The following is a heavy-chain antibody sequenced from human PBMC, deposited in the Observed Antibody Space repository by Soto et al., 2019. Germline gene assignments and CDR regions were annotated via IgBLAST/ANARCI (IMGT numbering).Heavy chain of an antibody. CDR2: ISAYNGNT. J-gene: IGHJ5*02. Sequence: ASVKVSCTASGYTFTSYSSSWVRQAPGQGLEWMGRISAYNGNTNYAQKLQGRVTMTTDTSTSTAYMELRSLRSDDTAVYYCARVVGALGHWFDPWGQGTLVTVSS. V-gene: IGHV1-18*01. D-gene: IGHD1-26*01. CDR1: GYTFTSYS. CDR3: ARVVGALGHWFDP.